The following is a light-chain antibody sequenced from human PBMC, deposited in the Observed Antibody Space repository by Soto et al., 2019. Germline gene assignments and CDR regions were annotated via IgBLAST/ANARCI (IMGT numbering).Light chain of an antibody. V-gene: IGKV1-12*01. J-gene: IGKJ4*01. CDR2: AAS. Sequence: DIQMTQSPSSVSASVGDRVTITCRASQGISSWLVWYQQKPGKASKLLIYAASSLQSGVPSRFSGSGSGTDFTLTISSLQPEDFATYDCQQANSLPLTVRRGTKVEIK. CDR3: QQANSLPLT. CDR1: QGISSW.